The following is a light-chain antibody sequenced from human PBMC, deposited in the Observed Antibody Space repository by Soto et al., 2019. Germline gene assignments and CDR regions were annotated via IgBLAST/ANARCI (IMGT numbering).Light chain of an antibody. CDR1: QSISGW. CDR3: QQGYSTPIT. J-gene: IGKJ5*01. CDR2: AAS. V-gene: IGKV1-39*01. Sequence: DIQMTQSPSTLSASVGDRVTITCRASQSISGWLAWYQQKPGEAPKLLIYAASNLQSGVPSRFSGSGSGTDFALTISSLQPEDFATYYCQQGYSTPITFGQGTRLEIK.